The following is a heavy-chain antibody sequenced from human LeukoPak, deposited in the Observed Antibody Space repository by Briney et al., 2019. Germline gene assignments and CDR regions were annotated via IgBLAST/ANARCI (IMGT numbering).Heavy chain of an antibody. CDR2: IYPGDSGT. J-gene: IGHJ3*02. V-gene: IGHV5-51*01. D-gene: IGHD3-16*01. CDR1: GYIFTSYW. Sequence: GESLKISCKGSGYIFTSYWIGWVRQLPGKSLERMGTIYPGDSGTRYTPSFQGQFTISVDKSISTAYLQWGSLKASDTAMCYCARNDSLGGGYAFDIWGQGTMVTVSS. CDR3: ARNDSLGGGYAFDI.